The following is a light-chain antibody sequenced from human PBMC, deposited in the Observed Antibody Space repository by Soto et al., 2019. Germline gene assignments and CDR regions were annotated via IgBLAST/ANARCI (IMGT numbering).Light chain of an antibody. CDR1: ESVASGF. Sequence: DINLTQSPATLSLSPGERATLSFGASESVASGFLAWYQQKPGLAPRLLIFDASSRAPGIPDRFSGSGSATDFTLTISRLEPEDFAVYFCQQYGKKPLPFGQGTRLENK. V-gene: IGKV3D-20*01. J-gene: IGKJ5*01. CDR2: DAS. CDR3: QQYGKKPLP.